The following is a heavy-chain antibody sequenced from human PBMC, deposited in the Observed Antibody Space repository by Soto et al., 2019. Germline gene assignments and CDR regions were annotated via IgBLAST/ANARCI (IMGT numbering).Heavy chain of an antibody. D-gene: IGHD4-4*01. J-gene: IGHJ4*02. CDR2: INPSGGST. CDR1: GYTFSTYY. V-gene: IGHV1-46*01. CDR3: ARYDYNGYYFDC. Sequence: QVQLVQSGAEVKKPGASVKVSCKASGYTFSTYYMHWVRQAPGQGYAWMGIINPSGGSTTYAQKCQGRVTMTRDTSTTTVYMELSSLKSEDAAVYDCARYDYNGYYFDCWGQGTLVTVSS.